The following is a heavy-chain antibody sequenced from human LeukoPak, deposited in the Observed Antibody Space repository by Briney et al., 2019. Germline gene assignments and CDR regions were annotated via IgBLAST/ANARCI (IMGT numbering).Heavy chain of an antibody. D-gene: IGHD1-26*01. CDR3: VRDWEGFNFDI. J-gene: IGHJ3*02. V-gene: IGHV4-59*02. CDR1: GGSVRSYY. Sequence: SETLSLTCTVSGGSVRSYYWSWIRQPPGKGLEWIAYIHNSGRTNYNPSLKSRVTISVDTPKNQFHPSLESVTAACTAVYYCVRDWEGFNFDIWGQGTMVTVSS. CDR2: IHNSGRT.